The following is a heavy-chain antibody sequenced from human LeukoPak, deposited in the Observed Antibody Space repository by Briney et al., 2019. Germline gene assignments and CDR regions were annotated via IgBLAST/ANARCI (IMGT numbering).Heavy chain of an antibody. D-gene: IGHD3-10*01. CDR1: GYTFSSFG. V-gene: IGHV1-24*01. J-gene: IGHJ4*02. Sequence: GASVKVSCKASGYTFSSFGITWMRQAPGKGLESVGGIRPETGEPIFAQKFRGRVTITEDTFTDTGYLELRGLTSEDAAVYYCSTDSGRSYFYFDFWGQGTLVTVSS. CDR3: STDSGRSYFYFDF. CDR2: IRPETGEP.